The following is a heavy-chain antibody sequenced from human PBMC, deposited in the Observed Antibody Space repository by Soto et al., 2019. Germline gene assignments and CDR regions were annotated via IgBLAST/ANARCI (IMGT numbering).Heavy chain of an antibody. Sequence: QVQLVESGGGVVQPGRPLRLSCAASGFPFTTYGMHWVREGPGKGLERVAVISYDGSNKYYADSVKGRFTISGDNSKNTLYLHMNSLRPEDTALYYCVGGQYYFDYRGQGTLDIVSS. CDR2: ISYDGSNK. D-gene: IGHD3-10*01. V-gene: IGHV3-30*03. CDR3: VGGQYYFDY. J-gene: IGHJ4*02. CDR1: GFPFTTYG.